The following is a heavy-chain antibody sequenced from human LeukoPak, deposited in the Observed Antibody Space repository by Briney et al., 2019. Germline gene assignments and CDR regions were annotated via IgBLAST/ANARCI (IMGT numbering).Heavy chain of an antibody. J-gene: IGHJ4*02. V-gene: IGHV3-21*01. Sequence: GGSLRLFCAASGFTFSCERLNWVRQAPGKGVEGVSTIYSGSEHIYYADSMKGRFTVSRDNAKNSLYLQMDSLRAEDTAVYYCARDLPVADTYHYFDPWGQGALVTGSS. CDR3: ARDLPVADTYHYFDP. CDR2: IYSGSEHI. CDR1: GFTFSCER. D-gene: IGHD6-19*01.